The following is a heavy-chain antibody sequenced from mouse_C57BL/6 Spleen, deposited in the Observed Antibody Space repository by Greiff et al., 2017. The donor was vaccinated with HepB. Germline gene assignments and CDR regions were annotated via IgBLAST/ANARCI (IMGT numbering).Heavy chain of an antibody. CDR3: TNIYYGNYEGYFDV. CDR2: IYPGNSDT. D-gene: IGHD2-1*01. Sequence: VQLQQSGTVLARPGASVKMSCKTSGYTFTSYWMHWVKQRPGQGLEWIGAIYPGNSDTSYNQKFKGKAKLTAVTSASTAYMELSSLTNEDSAVYYCTNIYYGNYEGYFDVWGTGTTVTVSS. CDR1: GYTFTSYW. J-gene: IGHJ1*03. V-gene: IGHV1-5*01.